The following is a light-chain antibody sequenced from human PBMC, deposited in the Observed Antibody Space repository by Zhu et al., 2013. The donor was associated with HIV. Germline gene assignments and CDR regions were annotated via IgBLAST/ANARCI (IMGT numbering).Light chain of an antibody. V-gene: IGKV2D-29*01. Sequence: DIVMTQTPLSLSVTPGQPASISCKSSQSLLHSDGKTYLYWYLQKPGQPPQLLIYEVSNRFSGVPDRFSGSGSGTDFSLEISRVGLRMLGLYCMQGIQAPYTFGQGTKVGDQT. CDR1: QSLLHSDGKTY. CDR2: EVS. CDR3: MQGIQAPYT. J-gene: IGKJ2*01.